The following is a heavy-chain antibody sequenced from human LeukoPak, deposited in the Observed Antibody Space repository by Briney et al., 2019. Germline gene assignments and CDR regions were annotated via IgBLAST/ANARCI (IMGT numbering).Heavy chain of an antibody. CDR1: GGSISSYY. CDR2: INHSGST. V-gene: IGHV4-34*01. J-gene: IGHJ3*02. Sequence: PSETLSLTCTVSGGSISSYYWSWIRQPPGKGLEWIGEINHSGSTNYNPSLKSRVTISVDTSKNQFSLKLSSVTAADTAVYYCARHPYDFWSGYYTGMGDNAFDIWGQGTMVTVSS. CDR3: ARHPYDFWSGYYTGMGDNAFDI. D-gene: IGHD3-3*01.